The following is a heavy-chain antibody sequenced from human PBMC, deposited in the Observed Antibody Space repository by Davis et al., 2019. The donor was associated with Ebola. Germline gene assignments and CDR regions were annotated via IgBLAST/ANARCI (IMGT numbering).Heavy chain of an antibody. CDR2: ISSSSSYI. J-gene: IGHJ3*02. V-gene: IGHV3-21*04. D-gene: IGHD6-6*01. CDR3: ASALAARRGAFDI. Sequence: PGGSLRLSCAASGFTFSSYSMNWVRQAPGKGLEWVSSISSSSSYIYYADSVKGRFTISRDNAKNSLYLQMNSLRAEDTALYYCASALAARRGAFDIWGQGTMVTVSS. CDR1: GFTFSSYS.